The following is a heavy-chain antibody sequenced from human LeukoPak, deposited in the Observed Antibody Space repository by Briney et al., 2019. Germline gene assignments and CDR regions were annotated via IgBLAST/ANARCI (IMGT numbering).Heavy chain of an antibody. CDR3: AKGPLPPSNYDYVWGRTFYFDY. V-gene: IGHV3-23*01. Sequence: GGSLRLSCAASGFTFSSYAMTWVRQAPGKGLEWVSAISGSGGSTYYADSVKGRFTISRDNSKNTLYLQMNSLRAEDTAVYYCAKGPLPPSNYDYVWGRTFYFDYWGQGTLVTVSS. CDR2: ISGSGGST. D-gene: IGHD3-16*01. CDR1: GFTFSSYA. J-gene: IGHJ4*02.